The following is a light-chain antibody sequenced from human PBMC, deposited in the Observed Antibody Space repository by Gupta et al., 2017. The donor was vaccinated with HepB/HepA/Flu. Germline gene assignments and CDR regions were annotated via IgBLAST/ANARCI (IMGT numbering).Light chain of an antibody. CDR1: QSVGSSY. V-gene: IGKV3-20*01. Sequence: DIVLTQSPGTLSLSPGERATLSCRASQSVGSSYLAWYQQTPGQAPRLLIYGASSRASGIPDRFSGSGCGTYFTLTISILEPEDFAVYYCQQYGSSSFTFGPGTKVEVK. CDR2: GAS. J-gene: IGKJ3*01. CDR3: QQYGSSSFT.